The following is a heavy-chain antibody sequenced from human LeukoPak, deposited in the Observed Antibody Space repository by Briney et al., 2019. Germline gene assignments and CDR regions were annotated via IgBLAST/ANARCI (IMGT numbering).Heavy chain of an antibody. Sequence: GGSLRLSCAASGFTVSSNYMSWVRQAPGKGLEWVSVIYSGGSTYYADSVKGRFTISRDNSKNTLHLQMNSLRAEDTAVYYCARQVRGSGSYSDYWGQGTLVTVSS. J-gene: IGHJ4*02. D-gene: IGHD3-10*01. CDR3: ARQVRGSGSYSDY. CDR1: GFTVSSNY. V-gene: IGHV3-53*01. CDR2: IYSGGST.